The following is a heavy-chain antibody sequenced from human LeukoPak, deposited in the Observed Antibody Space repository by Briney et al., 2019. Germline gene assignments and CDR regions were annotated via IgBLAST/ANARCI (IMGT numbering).Heavy chain of an antibody. Sequence: SVKVSCKASGYTFTGYYMHWVRQAPGQGLEWMGWINPNSGGTNYAQKLQGRVTMTRDTSISTAYMELSRLRSDDTAVYYCARGQRRPMGGTEAYWGQGTLVTVSS. CDR2: INPNSGGT. J-gene: IGHJ4*02. D-gene: IGHD3-16*01. CDR1: GYTFTGYY. V-gene: IGHV1-2*02. CDR3: ARGQRRPMGGTEAY.